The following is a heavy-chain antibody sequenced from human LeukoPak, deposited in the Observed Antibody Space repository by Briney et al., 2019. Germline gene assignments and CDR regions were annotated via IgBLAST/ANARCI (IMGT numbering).Heavy chain of an antibody. CDR1: GFTFSSFA. J-gene: IGHJ4*02. CDR3: ARVQHWYSISPLDY. CDR2: ISYDGSNE. D-gene: IGHD6-13*01. Sequence: GGSLRLSCAASGFTFSSFAIHWVRQAPGKGLEWVAVISYDGSNEYYADSVKGRFTISRDNSKNTLYLQMNSLRDEDTAVYYCARVQHWYSISPLDYWGQGTLVTVSS. V-gene: IGHV3-30-3*01.